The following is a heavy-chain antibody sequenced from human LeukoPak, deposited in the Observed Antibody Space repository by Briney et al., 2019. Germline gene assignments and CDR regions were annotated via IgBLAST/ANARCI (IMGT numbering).Heavy chain of an antibody. CDR3: ARRISGASYAFDI. J-gene: IGHJ3*02. V-gene: IGHV3-53*01. CDR1: GFLVSRNY. Sequence: PGRFLRLSCAASGFLVSRNYMSWVRQAPGKGLEWVSVMYTGVSTYYADSVKGRFTIYRDNSKNTLNLQMNSLRAEDTALYYCARRISGASYAFDIWGQGTMVTVSS. CDR2: MYTGVST.